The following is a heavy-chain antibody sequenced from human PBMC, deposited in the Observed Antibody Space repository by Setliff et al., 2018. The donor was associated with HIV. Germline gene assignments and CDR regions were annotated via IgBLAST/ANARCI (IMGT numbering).Heavy chain of an antibody. CDR1: GGSISSGGYY. V-gene: IGHV4-31*03. D-gene: IGHD3-10*01. CDR3: PRVSSRGGVRGVITFDY. J-gene: IGHJ4*02. Sequence: PSETLSLTCTVSGGSISSGGYYWSWIRQHPGKGLEWIGYIYYSGSTYYNPSLKSRVTISVDTSKNQFSLKLSSVTAADTAVYYCPRVSSRGGVRGVITFDYWGQGTLVTVS. CDR2: IYYSGST.